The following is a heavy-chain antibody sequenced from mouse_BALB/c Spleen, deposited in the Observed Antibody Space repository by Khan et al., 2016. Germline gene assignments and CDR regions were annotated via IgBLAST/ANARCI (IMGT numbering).Heavy chain of an antibody. V-gene: IGHV5-12*02. J-gene: IGHJ2*01. CDR2: ISNGGGST. CDR3: AGHEDYFDY. CDR1: GFTFSDYY. Sequence: EVELVESGGGLVQPGGSLKLSCATSGFTFSDYYMYWVRQTPEKRLEWVAYISNGGGSTYYPDTVKGRFTISRDNAKNTLYLQMSRLKSEDTAMYYCAGHEDYFDYWGQGTTRTVSS.